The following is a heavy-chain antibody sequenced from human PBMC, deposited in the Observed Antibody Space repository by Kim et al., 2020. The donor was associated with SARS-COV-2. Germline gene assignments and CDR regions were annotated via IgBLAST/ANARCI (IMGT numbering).Heavy chain of an antibody. CDR2: SGGTT. CDR3: AKTVQFDY. Sequence: SGGTTYYADSVKGRFTISRDNFKNTLYLQMNSLRAEDTAVYYCAKTVQFDYWGQGTLVTVSS. V-gene: IGHV3-23*01. D-gene: IGHD4-4*01. J-gene: IGHJ4*02.